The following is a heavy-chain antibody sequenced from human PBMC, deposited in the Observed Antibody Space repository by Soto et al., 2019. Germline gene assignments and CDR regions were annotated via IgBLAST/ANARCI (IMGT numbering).Heavy chain of an antibody. J-gene: IGHJ6*02. D-gene: IGHD1-26*01. CDR1: GGSISSSSYY. Sequence: QLQVQESGPGLVKPSETLSLTCTVSGGSISSSSYYWAWIRQPPGKGLEWIGSIYYSGSTYYNPSRKSRVTISVDTSKNHFSLRLSSVSAPDTAVYYCALLKLGQYYYGMDVWGQGTTVTVSS. CDR3: ALLKLGQYYYGMDV. V-gene: IGHV4-39*02. CDR2: IYYSGST.